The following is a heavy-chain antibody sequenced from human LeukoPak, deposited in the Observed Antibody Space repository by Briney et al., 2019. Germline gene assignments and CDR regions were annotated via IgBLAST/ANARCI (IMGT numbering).Heavy chain of an antibody. CDR2: IFYTGST. CDR3: ARIFHDSGSFDY. CDR1: GGSIINYY. D-gene: IGHD3-10*01. Sequence: SETLSLTCTVSGGSIINYYWSWIRQSPGKGLEWIGYIFYTGSTKYNPSLKSRVTISVDTSKNRFSLRLTSVTAADTAVYYCARIFHDSGSFDYWGQGTLVTVSS. J-gene: IGHJ4*02. V-gene: IGHV4-59*08.